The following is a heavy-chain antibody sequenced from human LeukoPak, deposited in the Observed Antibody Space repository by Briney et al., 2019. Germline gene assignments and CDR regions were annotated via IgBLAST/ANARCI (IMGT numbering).Heavy chain of an antibody. J-gene: IGHJ4*02. D-gene: IGHD4-23*01. CDR2: ISVYNGNT. V-gene: IGHV1-18*04. CDR3: ARQGYSGHSQGAADY. Sequence: GASVKVSCKASGDTFTSYYMHWVRQAPGQGLEWMGWISVYNGNTNYAQKFQGRVTMTTDTSTSTAHMELRSLRSDDTAVYYCARQGYSGHSQGAADYWGQGTLVTVSS. CDR1: GDTFTSYY.